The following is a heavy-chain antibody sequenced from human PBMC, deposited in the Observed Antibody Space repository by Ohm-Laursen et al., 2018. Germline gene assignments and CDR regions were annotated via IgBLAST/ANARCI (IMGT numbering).Heavy chain of an antibody. Sequence: SLRLSCTASGFTVSNNYMSWVCHGQGPGLEWVSIVYNGGSTYTADSVRGRFTISKDNSKNTLYLQMNSLGLDDPVLYYCARDGDYWGHGTLVTVSS. CDR3: ARDGDY. V-gene: IGHV3-66*01. J-gene: IGHJ4*01. CDR1: GFTVSNNY. CDR2: VYNGGST.